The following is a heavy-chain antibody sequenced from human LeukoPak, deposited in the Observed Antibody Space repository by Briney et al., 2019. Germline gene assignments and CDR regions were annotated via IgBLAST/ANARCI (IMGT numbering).Heavy chain of an antibody. V-gene: IGHV5-51*01. CDR1: GYSFTRYW. Sequence: GESLNISCKGSGYSFTRYWIGWVRQMPGKGLEWMGIIYPGDSDTRYSPSFQGQVTISADKSISTAYLQWSSLKASDTAMYYCARFERRYISNYRGQGTLVTVSS. CDR3: ARFERRYISNY. J-gene: IGHJ4*02. D-gene: IGHD5-18*01. CDR2: IYPGDSDT.